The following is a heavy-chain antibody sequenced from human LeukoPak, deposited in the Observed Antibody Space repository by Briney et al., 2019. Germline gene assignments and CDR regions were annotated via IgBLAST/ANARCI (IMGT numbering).Heavy chain of an antibody. V-gene: IGHV4-59*01. D-gene: IGHD3-3*01. J-gene: IGHJ5*02. CDR2: IYYSGST. CDR1: GVSISSYY. Sequence: SETLSLTCTVSGVSISSYYWSWIRQPPGRGLEWIGYIYYSGSTNYNPSLKSRVTISVDTSKNQFSLKLSSVTAADTAVYYCARVRFLEYPRVHWFDPWGQGTLVTVSS. CDR3: ARVRFLEYPRVHWFDP.